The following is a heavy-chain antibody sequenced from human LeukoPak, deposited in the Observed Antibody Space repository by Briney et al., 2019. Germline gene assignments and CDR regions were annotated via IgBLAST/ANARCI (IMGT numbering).Heavy chain of an antibody. J-gene: IGHJ6*02. Sequence: TGGSLRLSCAASGFTFSSYGMHWVRQAPGKGLEWVAVISYDGSNKYYADSVKGRFTISRDNSKNTLYLQMNSLRAEDTAVYYCASPGQQLVPYYYYGMDVWGQGTTVTVSS. D-gene: IGHD6-13*01. CDR2: ISYDGSNK. CDR3: ASPGQQLVPYYYYGMDV. CDR1: GFTFSSYG. V-gene: IGHV3-30*03.